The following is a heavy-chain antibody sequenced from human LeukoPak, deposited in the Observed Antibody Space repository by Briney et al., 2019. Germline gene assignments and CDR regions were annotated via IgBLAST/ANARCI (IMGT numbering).Heavy chain of an antibody. CDR2: IYHSGST. V-gene: IGHV4-38-2*02. J-gene: IGHJ3*02. CDR3: ARGSRYSYGLINGFDI. CDR1: GYSITSGYY. Sequence: SETLSLTCTVSGYSITSGYYWGWIRQPPGRGLEWIGSIYHSGSTYYNPSLKSRVTISVDTSKNQFSLKLSSVTAADTAVYYCARGSRYSYGLINGFDIWGQGTMVTVSS. D-gene: IGHD5-18*01.